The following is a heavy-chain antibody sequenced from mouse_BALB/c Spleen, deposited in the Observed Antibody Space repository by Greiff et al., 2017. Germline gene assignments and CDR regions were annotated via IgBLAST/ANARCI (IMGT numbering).Heavy chain of an antibody. D-gene: IGHD1-2*01. Sequence: LVESGPELVKPGASVKISCKASGYTFTDYYINWVKQKPGQGLEWIGWIYPGSGNTKYNEKFKGKATLTVDTSSSTAYMQLSSLTSEDTAVYCCARPLYYGDYYAMDYWGQGTSVTVSA. CDR3: ARPLYYGDYYAMDY. V-gene: IGHV1-84*02. J-gene: IGHJ4*01. CDR1: GYTFTDYY. CDR2: IYPGSGNT.